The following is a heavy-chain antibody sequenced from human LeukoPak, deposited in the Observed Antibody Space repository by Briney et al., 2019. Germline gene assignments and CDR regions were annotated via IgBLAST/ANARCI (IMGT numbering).Heavy chain of an antibody. CDR2: INPSGGST. V-gene: IGHV1-46*01. CDR1: GNTFTSYY. Sequence: ASVKVSCKASGNTFTSYYMHWVRQAPGQGLEWMGIINPSGGSTSYAQKFQGRVTMTRDTSTSTVYMELSSLRSEDTAVYYCARDPSHDYVSNPFDYWGQGTLVTVSS. CDR3: ARDPSHDYVSNPFDY. D-gene: IGHD3-16*01. J-gene: IGHJ4*02.